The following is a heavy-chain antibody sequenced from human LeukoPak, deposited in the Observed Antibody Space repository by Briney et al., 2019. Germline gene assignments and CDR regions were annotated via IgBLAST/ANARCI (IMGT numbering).Heavy chain of an antibody. V-gene: IGHV1-69*06. J-gene: IGHJ4*02. CDR3: ARDGSSWGRFRY. D-gene: IGHD6-13*01. CDR1: GGTFSSYA. Sequence: SVKVSCKASGGTFSSYAISWVRQAPGQGLEWMGGIIPIFGTANYAQKFQGRVTITADKSTSTAYMELSSLRSEDTAVYYCARDGSSWGRFRYWGQGTLVTVSS. CDR2: IIPIFGTA.